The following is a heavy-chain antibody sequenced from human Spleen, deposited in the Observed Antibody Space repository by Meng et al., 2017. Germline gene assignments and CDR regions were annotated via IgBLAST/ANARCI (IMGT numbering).Heavy chain of an antibody. V-gene: IGHV4-59*12. Sequence: SETLSLTCTLPGGSISNYYWTWIRQPPGKGLEWIGYIYYSGTTYYNPSLKSRVTISVDTSKNQFSLKLSSVTAADTAVYCCARVGVPTLHYSHGMDVWGQGTTVTVSS. CDR3: ARVGVPTLHYSHGMDV. CDR2: IYYSGTT. J-gene: IGHJ6*02. CDR1: GGSISNYY. D-gene: IGHD5-12*01.